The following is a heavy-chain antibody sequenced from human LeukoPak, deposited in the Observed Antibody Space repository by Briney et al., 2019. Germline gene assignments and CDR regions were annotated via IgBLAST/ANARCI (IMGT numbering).Heavy chain of an antibody. CDR3: ARTPRIFWSGYYTGIPYYCYYMDV. J-gene: IGHJ6*03. CDR2: INHSGST. Sequence: PSETLSLTCAVYGGSFSGYYWSWIRQPPGKGLEWIGEINHSGSTNYNPSLKSRVTISVDTSKNQFSLKLSSVTAADTAVYYCARTPRIFWSGYYTGIPYYCYYMDVWGKGTTVTVSS. V-gene: IGHV4-34*01. CDR1: GGSFSGYY. D-gene: IGHD3-3*01.